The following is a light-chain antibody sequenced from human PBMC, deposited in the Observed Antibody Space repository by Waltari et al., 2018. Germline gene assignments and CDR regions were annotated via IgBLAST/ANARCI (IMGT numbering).Light chain of an antibody. CDR2: RAS. CDR1: ESISIW. CDR3: QQYDSESYT. V-gene: IGKV1-5*03. J-gene: IGKJ2*01. Sequence: DLQVTQSPSTLSASVGDKVTITCRAKESISIWLAWYQHKPGTAPKLLIYRASTLERGVPSRFSGAGSGTEFTLTISSLQPDDFATYYCQQYDSESYTFGQGTKLEIK.